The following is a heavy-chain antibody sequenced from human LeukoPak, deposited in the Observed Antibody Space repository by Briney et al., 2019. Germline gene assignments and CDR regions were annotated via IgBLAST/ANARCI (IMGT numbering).Heavy chain of an antibody. V-gene: IGHV3-23*01. D-gene: IGHD3-3*01. CDR3: ARDRSITNFGVVRRNKVGTLDV. CDR1: GFTFSSYA. J-gene: IGHJ6*04. Sequence: PGGSLRLSCAASGFTFSSYAMSWVRQAPGKGLEWVSAISGSGGSTYYADSVKGRFTISRDNSKNTLYLQMNSLSAEDTAVYYCARDRSITNFGVVRRNKVGTLDVWGKGTTVTVSS. CDR2: ISGSGGST.